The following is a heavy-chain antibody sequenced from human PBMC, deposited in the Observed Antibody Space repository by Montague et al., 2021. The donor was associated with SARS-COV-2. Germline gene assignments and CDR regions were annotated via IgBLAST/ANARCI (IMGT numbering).Heavy chain of an antibody. CDR1: GDSISNYY. CDR3: ARVGRAPFQFDS. Sequence: SETLSLTCNVSGDSISNYYWNWIRLPPGKRLEWIGYVHSSGGTKYNPSFKSRVTISLDTSNTRFSLNLNSVNEADTAIYYCARVGRAPFQFDSWGQGTLVTVSS. CDR2: VHSSGGT. J-gene: IGHJ4*02. V-gene: IGHV4-4*08.